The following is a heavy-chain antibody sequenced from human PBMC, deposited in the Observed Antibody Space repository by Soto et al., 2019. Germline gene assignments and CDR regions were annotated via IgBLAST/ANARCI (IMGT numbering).Heavy chain of an antibody. Sequence: GGSLRLSCAASGFTFSSYPMSWVRQAPGKGLEWVSAISGSGGSTYYADSVKGRFTISRDNSKNTLYLQMNSLRAEDTAVYYCAKCRWFGELLFYFDYWGQGTLVTVSS. J-gene: IGHJ4*02. CDR3: AKCRWFGELLFYFDY. CDR2: ISGSGGST. D-gene: IGHD3-10*01. CDR1: GFTFSSYP. V-gene: IGHV3-23*01.